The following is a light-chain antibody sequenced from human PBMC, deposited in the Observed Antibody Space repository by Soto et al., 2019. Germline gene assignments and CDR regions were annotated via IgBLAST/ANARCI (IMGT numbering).Light chain of an antibody. V-gene: IGLV2-11*01. CDR2: DVS. CDR1: SSDVGGYNY. Sequence: QSALTQPRSVSGSPGQSVTISCTGTSSDVGGYNYVSWYQQHPGKAPKLMIYDVSKRPSGVPDRFSGSKSGNTASLTISWRQAEDEADYYCCSYAGSYNYVFGAGTKLTVL. CDR3: CSYAGSYNYV. J-gene: IGLJ1*01.